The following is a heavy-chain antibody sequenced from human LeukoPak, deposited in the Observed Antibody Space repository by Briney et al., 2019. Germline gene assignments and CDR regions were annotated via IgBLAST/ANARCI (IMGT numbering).Heavy chain of an antibody. CDR1: GGSFSGYY. CDR3: ARAPRSSPYYYYYYGMDV. CDR2: INHSGST. J-gene: IGHJ6*02. V-gene: IGHV4-34*01. Sequence: SETLSLTCAVYGGSFSGYYWSWIRQPPGKGLERIGEINHSGSTNYNPSLKSRVTISVDTSKNQFSLKLSSVTAADTAVYYCARAPRSSPYYYYYYGMDVWGQGTTVTVSS. D-gene: IGHD6-6*01.